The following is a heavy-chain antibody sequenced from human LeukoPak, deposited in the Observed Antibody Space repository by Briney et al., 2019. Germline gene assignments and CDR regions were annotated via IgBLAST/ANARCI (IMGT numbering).Heavy chain of an antibody. CDR3: ARERYCGGDCYSPLNFQH. J-gene: IGHJ1*01. D-gene: IGHD2-21*02. V-gene: IGHV1-46*01. CDR1: GYTFTSYY. Sequence: ASVKVSCKASGYTFTSYYMHWVRQAPGQGLEWMGIINPSGGSTSYAQEFQGRVTMTRDTSTSTVYMELSSLRSEDTAVYYCARERYCGGDCYSPLNFQHWGQGTLVTVSS. CDR2: INPSGGST.